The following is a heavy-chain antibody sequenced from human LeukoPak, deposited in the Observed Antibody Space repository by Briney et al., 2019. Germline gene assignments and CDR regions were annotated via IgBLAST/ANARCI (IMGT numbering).Heavy chain of an antibody. Sequence: SETLSLTCTVSGGSISSYYWSWIRQPAGKGLEWIGRIYTSGSTDYNPSLKSRVTMSVDTSKNQFSLKLSSVTAADTAVYYCARDGPNWNPGAFDIWGQGTMVTVSS. CDR1: GGSISSYY. D-gene: IGHD1-1*01. V-gene: IGHV4-4*07. CDR3: ARDGPNWNPGAFDI. J-gene: IGHJ3*02. CDR2: IYTSGST.